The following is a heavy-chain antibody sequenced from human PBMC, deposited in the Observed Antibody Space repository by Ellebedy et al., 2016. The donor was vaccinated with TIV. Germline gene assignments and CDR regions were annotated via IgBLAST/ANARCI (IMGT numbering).Heavy chain of an antibody. CDR3: ARGVYSMGNFDY. CDR1: GDTFTSFV. D-gene: IGHD2-8*01. CDR2: INAGKGNT. Sequence: AASVKVSCKAPGDTFTSFVMHWVRQAPGQRLEWMGWINAGKGNTKYSQKFQGRVTITRDTSASTAYMELSSLRSEDTAVYYCARGVYSMGNFDYWGQGTLVTVSS. J-gene: IGHJ4*02. V-gene: IGHV1-3*01.